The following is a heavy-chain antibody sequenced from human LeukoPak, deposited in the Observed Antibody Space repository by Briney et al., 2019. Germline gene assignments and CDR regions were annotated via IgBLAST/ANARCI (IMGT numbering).Heavy chain of an antibody. CDR3: ARDGESTESWTWFDS. V-gene: IGHV3-74*01. CDR1: GFTFSNYW. J-gene: IGHJ5*01. Sequence: PGGSLRLSCAASGFTFSNYWMHWVRQAPGKGLVWVSRIKSDGSTTSYAESVKGRFTISRDNAKNTLYLQMNSLRADDTAVYYCARDGESTESWTWFDSWGQGTLVTVSS. D-gene: IGHD7-27*01. CDR2: IKSDGSTT.